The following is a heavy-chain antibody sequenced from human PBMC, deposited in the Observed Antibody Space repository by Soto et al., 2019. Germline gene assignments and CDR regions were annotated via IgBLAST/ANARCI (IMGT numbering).Heavy chain of an antibody. V-gene: IGHV4-31*03. CDR1: GGSISSGGYY. CDR2: NYYSGIT. J-gene: IGHJ6*02. CDR3: ARGSSIAGLYYGMDV. D-gene: IGHD6-6*01. Sequence: QVQLQESGPGLVKPSQTLSLTCTVSGGSISSGGYYWTWIRQHPGKGLEWIGYNYYSGITYYNPSLKGRVTISLDTSKTLFSLKLSSVTAADTAVYYCARGSSIAGLYYGMDVWGQGTTVTVSS.